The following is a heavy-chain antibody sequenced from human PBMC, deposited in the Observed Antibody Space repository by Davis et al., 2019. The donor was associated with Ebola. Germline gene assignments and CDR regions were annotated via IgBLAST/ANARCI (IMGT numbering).Heavy chain of an antibody. Sequence: AASVKVSCKASGGTFSSYAISWVRQAPGQGLEWMGGIIPIFGTANYAQKFQGRVTITADKSTSTAYMELSSLRSEDTAVYYCARDSPYMVQGVYYYGMDVWGQGTTVTVSS. J-gene: IGHJ6*02. CDR1: GGTFSSYA. V-gene: IGHV1-69*06. D-gene: IGHD3-10*01. CDR2: IIPIFGTA. CDR3: ARDSPYMVQGVYYYGMDV.